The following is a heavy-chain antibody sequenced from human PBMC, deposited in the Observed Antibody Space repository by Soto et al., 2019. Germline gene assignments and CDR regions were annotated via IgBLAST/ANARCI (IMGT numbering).Heavy chain of an antibody. D-gene: IGHD6-13*01. CDR3: ARDRGSQAGTQYFDL. CDR1: GGTFSSYA. CDR2: INPIFGTA. V-gene: IGHV1-69*01. J-gene: IGHJ2*01. Sequence: QVQLVQSGAEVKKPGSSVKVSCKASGGTFSSYAISWVRQAPGQGLEWMGGINPIFGTANYAQKFQGRVTITADESTSTAYMELSSLRSENTAVYYCARDRGSQAGTQYFDLWGRGTLVTVSS.